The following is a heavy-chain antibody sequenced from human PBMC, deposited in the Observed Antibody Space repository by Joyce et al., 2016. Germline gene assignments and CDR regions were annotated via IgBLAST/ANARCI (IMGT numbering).Heavy chain of an antibody. Sequence: EVHVVESGGGLVQPGRSLRLSCQAPGFTFGDYALSWFRQPPGKGLEWVGFIRTKAYGGTTEYAASLKDRIIISRDDSKSIVSLEMNNLETRDTAMYFCTRNHGQQWLIPDSWGQGTLVTVSS. CDR1: GFTFGDYA. CDR2: IRTKAYGGTT. V-gene: IGHV3-49*03. D-gene: IGHD6-19*01. CDR3: TRNHGQQWLIPDS. J-gene: IGHJ4*02.